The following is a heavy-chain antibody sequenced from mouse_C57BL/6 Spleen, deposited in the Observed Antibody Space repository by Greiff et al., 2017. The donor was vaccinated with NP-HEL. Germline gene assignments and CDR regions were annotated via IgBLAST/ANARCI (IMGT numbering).Heavy chain of an antibody. D-gene: IGHD2-12*01. CDR2: IWSGGST. CDR3: ARKAPYSPYAMDY. V-gene: IGHV2-2*01. J-gene: IGHJ4*01. Sequence: VKLQESGPGLVQPSQSLSITCTVSGFSLPSYGVHWVRQSPGKGLEWLGVIWSGGSTDYNAAFISRLSISKDNSKSQVFFKMNSLQADDTAIYYCARKAPYSPYAMDYWGQGTSVTVSS. CDR1: GFSLPSYG.